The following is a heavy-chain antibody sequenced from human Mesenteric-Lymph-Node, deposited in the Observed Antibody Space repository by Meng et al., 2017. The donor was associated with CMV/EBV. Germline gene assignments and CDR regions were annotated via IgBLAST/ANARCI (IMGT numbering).Heavy chain of an antibody. CDR2: ISYDGSDK. CDR3: AKDPSGSYYRYGMDF. Sequence: GESLKISCAASGFTFRSYAIHWVRQAPGKGLEWVALISYDGSDKYYADSVQGRFTISRDNSQNTLFLEMNSLRAEDTAVYYCAKDPSGSYYRYGMDFWGQGTTVTVSS. CDR1: GFTFRSYA. V-gene: IGHV3-30-3*01. D-gene: IGHD6-25*01. J-gene: IGHJ6*02.